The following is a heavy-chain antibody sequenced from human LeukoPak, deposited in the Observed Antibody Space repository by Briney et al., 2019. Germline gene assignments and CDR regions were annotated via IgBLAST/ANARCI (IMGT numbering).Heavy chain of an antibody. D-gene: IGHD3-10*01. CDR2: IYYSGST. Sequence: SETLSLTCTVSGDSIGSSSYYWGWIRQPPGKGLEWIGSIYYSGSTYYNPSLKSRVTISVDTSKNQFSLKLSSVTAADTAVYYCALSQSPYGSGSYTADPWGQGTLVTVSS. J-gene: IGHJ5*02. V-gene: IGHV4-39*07. CDR1: GDSIGSSSYY. CDR3: ALSQSPYGSGSYTADP.